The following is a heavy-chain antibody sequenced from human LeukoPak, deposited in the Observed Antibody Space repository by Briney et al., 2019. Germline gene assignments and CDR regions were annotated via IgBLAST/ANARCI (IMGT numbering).Heavy chain of an antibody. V-gene: IGHV4-34*01. J-gene: IGHJ6*02. CDR3: ARRGSSSAGYAMDV. D-gene: IGHD6-6*01. Sequence: PSETLSLTCAVYGGSFSGYYWSWIRQPPGKGLEWIGEINHSGSTNYNPSLKSRVTISVDTSKNQFSLKMRFVTAADTAVYYCARRGSSSAGYAMDVWGQGTTVTVSS. CDR2: INHSGST. CDR1: GGSFSGYY.